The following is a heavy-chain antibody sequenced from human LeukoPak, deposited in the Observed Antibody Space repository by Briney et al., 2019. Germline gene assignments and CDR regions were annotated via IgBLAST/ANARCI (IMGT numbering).Heavy chain of an antibody. CDR2: ISGSGGST. CDR1: GFTFSSYA. CDR3: ARDRNNNYFDY. D-gene: IGHD1-14*01. J-gene: IGHJ4*02. Sequence: GGSLRLSCAASGFTFSSYAMSWVRQAPGKGLEWVSAISGSGGSTYYADSVKGRFSISRDNSNNTLYLHMKSLRAEDTALYYCARDRNNNYFDYWGQGTLLTVSS. V-gene: IGHV3-23*01.